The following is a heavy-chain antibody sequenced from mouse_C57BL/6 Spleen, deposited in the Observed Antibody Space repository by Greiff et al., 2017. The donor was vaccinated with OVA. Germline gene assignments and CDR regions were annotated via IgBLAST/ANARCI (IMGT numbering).Heavy chain of an antibody. J-gene: IGHJ1*03. Sequence: EVKLMESGPGLVKPSQSLSLTCSVTGYSITSGYYWNWIRQFPGNKLEWMGYISYDGSNNYNPSLKNRISITRDTSKNQFFLKLNSVTTEDTATYYCAREIIITTVVATDWYFDVWGTGTTVTVSS. V-gene: IGHV3-6*01. CDR3: AREIIITTVVATDWYFDV. CDR1: GYSITSGYY. D-gene: IGHD1-1*01. CDR2: ISYDGSN.